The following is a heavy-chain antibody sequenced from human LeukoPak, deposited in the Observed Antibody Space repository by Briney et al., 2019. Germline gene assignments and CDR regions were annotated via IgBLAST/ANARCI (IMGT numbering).Heavy chain of an antibody. V-gene: IGHV4-59*01. Sequence: SEALSLTCTVSGGSISSYYWSWIRQPPGKGLEWIGYIYYSGSTNYNPSLKSRVTISVDTSKNQFSLKLSSVTAAGTAVYYCARGHSYGYRVAFDIWGQGTMVTVSS. CDR2: IYYSGST. CDR1: GGSISSYY. J-gene: IGHJ3*02. D-gene: IGHD5-18*01. CDR3: ARGHSYGYRVAFDI.